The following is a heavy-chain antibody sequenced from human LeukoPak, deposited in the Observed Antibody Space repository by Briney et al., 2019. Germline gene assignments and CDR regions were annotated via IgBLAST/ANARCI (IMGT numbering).Heavy chain of an antibody. CDR1: GFTFSSYA. CDR3: AKGITMIVVVIPFDY. D-gene: IGHD3-22*01. CDR2: ISGSGGST. J-gene: IGHJ4*02. V-gene: IGHV3-23*01. Sequence: AGGSLRLSCAASGFTFSSYAMSWVRQAPGKGLEWVSAISGSGGSTYYADSVKGRFTISRDNSKNTLYLQMNSLRAEDTAVYYCAKGITMIVVVIPFDYWGQGTLVTVSS.